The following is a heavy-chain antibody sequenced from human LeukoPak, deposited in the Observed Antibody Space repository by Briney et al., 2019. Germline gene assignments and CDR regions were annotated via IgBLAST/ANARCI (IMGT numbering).Heavy chain of an antibody. CDR3: ARDKYYYDSGNSLRCDH. V-gene: IGHV3-11*01. Sequence: GGSLRLSCAASGFTFSEYYMSWIRQAPGKGLEWVSYTTSSGSTIYYADSVKGRFTISRDNAKNSLYLQMNSLRAEDTAVYYCARDKYYYDSGNSLRCDHWGQGTLVTVSS. J-gene: IGHJ4*02. D-gene: IGHD3-10*01. CDR1: GFTFSEYY. CDR2: TTSSGSTI.